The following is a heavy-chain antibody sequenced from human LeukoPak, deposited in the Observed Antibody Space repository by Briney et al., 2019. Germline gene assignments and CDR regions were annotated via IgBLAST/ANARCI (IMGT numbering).Heavy chain of an antibody. V-gene: IGHV1-18*01. CDR3: ARAGGCTNGVCYTHFDY. J-gene: IGHJ4*02. CDR1: GYTFTSYG. D-gene: IGHD2-8*01. CDR2: ISAYNGNT. Sequence: GASVRVSCKASGYTFTSYGISWVRQAPGQGLEWMGWISAYNGNTNYAQKLQGRVTMTTDTSTSTAYMELRSLRSDDTAVYYCARAGGCTNGVCYTHFDYWGQGTLVTVSS.